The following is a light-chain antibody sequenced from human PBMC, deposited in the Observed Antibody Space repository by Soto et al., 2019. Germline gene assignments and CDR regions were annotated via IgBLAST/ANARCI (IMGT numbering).Light chain of an antibody. Sequence: ELMMTQSPAKLSAPPGDSATIAYSASQSVNSNYLAWYQQHPGQPPRLLIYGISTRATGIPARFSGSGSGTEFSLTISSLQSEDFAVYYCQQYSKWPITFGQGTRLEIK. CDR1: QSVNSN. J-gene: IGKJ5*01. CDR2: GIS. CDR3: QQYSKWPIT. V-gene: IGKV3-15*01.